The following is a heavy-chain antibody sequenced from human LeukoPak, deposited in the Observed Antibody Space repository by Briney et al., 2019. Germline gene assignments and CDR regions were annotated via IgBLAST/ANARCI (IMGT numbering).Heavy chain of an antibody. V-gene: IGHV4-39*07. D-gene: IGHD3-9*01. J-gene: IGHJ2*01. CDR3: ARETRYYDILTGYYVNYWYFDL. CDR1: GGSISSSGYY. Sequence: PSETLSLTCTVSGGSISSSGYYWGWIRQPPGKGLEWIGSIYYSGSTYYNPSLKSRVTISVDTSKNQFSLKLSSVTAADTAVYYCARETRYYDILTGYYVNYWYFDLWGRGTLVTVSS. CDR2: IYYSGST.